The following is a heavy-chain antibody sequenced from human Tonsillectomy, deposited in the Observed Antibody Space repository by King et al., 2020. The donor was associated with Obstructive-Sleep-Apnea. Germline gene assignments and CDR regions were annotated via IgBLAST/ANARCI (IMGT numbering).Heavy chain of an antibody. V-gene: IGHV4-39*07. D-gene: IGHD6-19*01. J-gene: IGHJ5*02. Sequence: QLQKSGPGLVKPSETLSLTCTVSGGSISSSSYYWGWIRQPPGKGLEWIGSIYYSGSTNYNPSLKSRVTLSIDTSTNQFSLKLSSVTAADTAVYYCARVPYITGWSGWFDPWGQGTLVTVSS. CDR2: IYYSGST. CDR3: ARVPYITGWSGWFDP. CDR1: GGSISSSSYY.